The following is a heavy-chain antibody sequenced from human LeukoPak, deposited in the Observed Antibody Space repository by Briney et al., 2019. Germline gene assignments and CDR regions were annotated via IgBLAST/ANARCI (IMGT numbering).Heavy chain of an antibody. CDR2: ISGGGSSI. D-gene: IGHD6-19*01. J-gene: IGHJ4*02. Sequence: GASLRLSCAASGFTFSSYAMSWVRQAPGKGLEWVSAISGGGSSIYYADSVKGRFTISRDNSKNTLYLQMNSLRAEDTAVYYCASRSRQWLGVDYWGQGTLVTVSS. CDR3: ASRSRQWLGVDY. CDR1: GFTFSSYA. V-gene: IGHV3-23*01.